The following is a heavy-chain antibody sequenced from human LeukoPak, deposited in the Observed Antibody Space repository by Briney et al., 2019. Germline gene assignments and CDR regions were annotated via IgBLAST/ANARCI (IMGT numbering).Heavy chain of an antibody. CDR1: GFTFSSYG. J-gene: IGHJ4*02. CDR3: AKGRFFDWLFPFYY. D-gene: IGHD3-9*01. V-gene: IGHV3-23*01. CDR2: ISGSGGSR. Sequence: GGSLRLSCAASGFTFSSYGMTWVRQAPGKGLEWVSAISGSGGSRNYADSVKGRFTISSDNSKNTLYLQMNSLRAEDTAVYYCAKGRFFDWLFPFYYLGQGTLVTVSS.